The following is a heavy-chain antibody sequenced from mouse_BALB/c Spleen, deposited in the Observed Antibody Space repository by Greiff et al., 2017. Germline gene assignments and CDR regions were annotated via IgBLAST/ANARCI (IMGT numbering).Heavy chain of an antibody. D-gene: IGHD1-2*01. J-gene: IGHJ4*01. CDR1: GFNIKDTY. Sequence: EVQLQQSGAELVKPGASVKLSCTASGFNIKDTYMHWVKQRPEQGLEWIGRIDPANGNTKYDPKFQGKATITADTSSNTAYLQLSSLTSEDTAVYYCARIRRRRDAMDYWGQGTSVTVSS. CDR2: IDPANGNT. V-gene: IGHV14-3*02. CDR3: ARIRRRRDAMDY.